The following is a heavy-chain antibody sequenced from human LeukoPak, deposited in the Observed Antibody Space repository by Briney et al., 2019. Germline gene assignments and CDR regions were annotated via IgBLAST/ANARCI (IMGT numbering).Heavy chain of an antibody. V-gene: IGHV3-30*18. D-gene: IGHD6-13*01. CDR3: AKDWLSSGLTSAAGIN. J-gene: IGHJ4*02. Sequence: GRSLRLSCAASGFTFSSYGMHWVRQAPGKGLEWVAVISYDGSNKYYADSVKGRFTISRDNSKNTLYLQMNSLRAEDTAVYYCAKDWLSSGLTSAAGINWGQGTLVTVS. CDR1: GFTFSSYG. CDR2: ISYDGSNK.